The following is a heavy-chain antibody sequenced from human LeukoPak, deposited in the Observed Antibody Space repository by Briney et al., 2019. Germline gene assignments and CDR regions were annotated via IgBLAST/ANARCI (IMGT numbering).Heavy chain of an antibody. Sequence: GASVKVSCKASGYTFTSYAMHWVRLAPGQRLEWMGWISAYNGNTNYAQKLQGRVTTTTDTSTSTAYMELRSLRSDDTAVYYCARDRSTNGDYNDYWGQGTLITVSS. J-gene: IGHJ4*02. CDR2: ISAYNGNT. D-gene: IGHD4-17*01. CDR3: ARDRSTNGDYNDY. CDR1: GYTFTSYA. V-gene: IGHV1-18*01.